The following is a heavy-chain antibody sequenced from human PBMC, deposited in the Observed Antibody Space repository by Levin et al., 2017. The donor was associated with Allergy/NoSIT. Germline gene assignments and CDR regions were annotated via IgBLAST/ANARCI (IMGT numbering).Heavy chain of an antibody. CDR2: IYYSGST. D-gene: IGHD3-16*02. Sequence: PEGSLRLSCTVSGGSISSSSYYWGWIRQPPGKGLEWIGSIYYSGSTYYNPSLKSRVTISVDTSKNQFSLKLSSVTAADTAVYYCARHYRDDYIWGSYRTRTLFDYWGQGTLVTVSS. V-gene: IGHV4-39*01. CDR3: ARHYRDDYIWGSYRTRTLFDY. J-gene: IGHJ4*02. CDR1: GGSISSSSYY.